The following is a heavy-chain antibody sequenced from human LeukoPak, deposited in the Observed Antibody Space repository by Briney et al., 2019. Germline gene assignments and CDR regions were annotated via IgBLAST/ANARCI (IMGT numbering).Heavy chain of an antibody. CDR2: IYYSGST. CDR3: ARERRDGYNWDAFDI. CDR1: GGSISSGGYY. V-gene: IGHV4-31*03. J-gene: IGHJ3*02. D-gene: IGHD5-12*01. Sequence: SETLSLTCTVSGGSISSGGYYWSWIRQHPGKGLEWFGYIYYSGSTYYNPSLKSRVTISVDTSKNQFSLKLSSVTAADTAVYYCARERRDGYNWDAFDIWGQGTMVTVSS.